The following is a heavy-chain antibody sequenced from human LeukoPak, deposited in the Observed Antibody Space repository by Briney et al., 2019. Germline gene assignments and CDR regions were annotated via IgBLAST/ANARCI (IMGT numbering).Heavy chain of an antibody. J-gene: IGHJ4*02. CDR2: INPNSGGT. CDR3: ARERSIYDSSGYYYRTIDY. CDR1: GYTFTGYY. Sequence: GASVKVSCKASGYTFTGYYMHWVRQAPGQGLEWMRWINPNSGGTNYAQKFQGRVTMTRDTSISTAYMELSRLRSDDTAVYYCARERSIYDSSGYYYRTIDYWGQGTLVTVSS. D-gene: IGHD3-22*01. V-gene: IGHV1-2*02.